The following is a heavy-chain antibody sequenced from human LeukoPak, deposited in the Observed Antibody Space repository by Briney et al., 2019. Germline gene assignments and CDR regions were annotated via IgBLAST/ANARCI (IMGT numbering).Heavy chain of an antibody. CDR1: GGSISSSSYY. J-gene: IGHJ3*01. CDR2: VYLSENT. CDR3: ARDEGWGYGYGKIAFDL. V-gene: IGHV4-39*07. D-gene: IGHD5-18*01. Sequence: KPSETLSLTCTVSGGSISSSSYYWGWIRQPPGKGLEWIGGVYLSENTYYNPSLKSRVTISVDTSKNQFSLKLSSVTAADTAVYYCARDEGWGYGYGKIAFDLWGQGTMVTVSS.